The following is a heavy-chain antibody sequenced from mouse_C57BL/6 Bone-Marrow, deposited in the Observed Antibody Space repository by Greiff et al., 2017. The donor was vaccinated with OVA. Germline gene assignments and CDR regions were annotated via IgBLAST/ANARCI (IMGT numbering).Heavy chain of an antibody. J-gene: IGHJ1*03. V-gene: IGHV1-26*01. CDR2: LNHKNGGT. D-gene: IGHD4-1*01. Sequence: EVQLQQSGPELVKPGASVKISCKASGYTFPDYYMNWVKQRHGKSLEWIGALNHKNGGTRSNQKFKGKATLTVDKSSSTAYMELRSLTSEDSAVYYFARRLSWDDWYFDVWGTGTTVTVSS. CDR1: GYTFPDYY. CDR3: ARRLSWDDWYFDV.